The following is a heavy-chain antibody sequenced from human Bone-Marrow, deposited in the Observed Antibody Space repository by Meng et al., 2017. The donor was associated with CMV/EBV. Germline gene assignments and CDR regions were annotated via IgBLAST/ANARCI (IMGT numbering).Heavy chain of an antibody. J-gene: IGHJ6*02. CDR3: TRHNSGYAVNYYYYGMDV. CDR1: GFTFTYYA. V-gene: IGHV3-33*01. CDR2: IWYDGSNK. Sequence: SCATSGFTFTYYAMHWVRQAPGKGLEWVAVIWYDGSNKYYADSVKGRFTISRDNSKNTLYLQMNSLRAEDTAVYYCTRHNSGYAVNYYYYGMDVWGQGTTVTVSS. D-gene: IGHD5-12*01.